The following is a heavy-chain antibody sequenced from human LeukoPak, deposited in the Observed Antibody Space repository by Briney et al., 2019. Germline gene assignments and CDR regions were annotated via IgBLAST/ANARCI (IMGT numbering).Heavy chain of an antibody. J-gene: IGHJ6*02. CDR1: GGSFSGYY. D-gene: IGHD3-22*01. Sequence: SETLSLTCAVYGGSFSGYYWSWIRQPPGKGLEWIGEINHSGSTNYNPSLKSRVTISVDTSKNQFSLNLSSVTAADTAVYYCAGVSHPAYYYDSSGYYSPYYYGMAVWGQGTTVTVSS. CDR2: INHSGST. V-gene: IGHV4-34*01. CDR3: AGVSHPAYYYDSSGYYSPYYYGMAV.